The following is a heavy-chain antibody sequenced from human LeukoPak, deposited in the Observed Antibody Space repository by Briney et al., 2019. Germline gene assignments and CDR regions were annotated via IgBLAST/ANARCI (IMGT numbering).Heavy chain of an antibody. J-gene: IGHJ4*02. V-gene: IGHV3-23*01. CDR1: GFTFSNHA. CDR3: AKNVVVKRYIDY. CDR2: ISGSGRTT. Sequence: PGGSLRLSCAASGFTFSNHAMSWVRQTPGKGLQWVSVISGSGRTTGYADSVKGRFTISRDNSKNTLSLQMNSLRVEDTAIYYCAKNVVVKRYIDYWGQGTLVTVSS. D-gene: IGHD2-15*01.